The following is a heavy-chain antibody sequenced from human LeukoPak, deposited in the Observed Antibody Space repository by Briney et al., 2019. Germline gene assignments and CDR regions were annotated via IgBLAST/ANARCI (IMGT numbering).Heavy chain of an antibody. Sequence: GGSLKLSCAASGFTFSGSAMHWVRQATGKGLEWVGRIRSKANSYATAYAASVKGRFTISRDDSKNTAYLQMNSLKTEDTAVYYCTRLYDISDYPGDHWGQGTLVTVSS. CDR2: IRSKANSYAT. CDR1: GFTFSGSA. CDR3: TRLYDISDYPGDH. V-gene: IGHV3-73*01. D-gene: IGHD3-22*01. J-gene: IGHJ5*02.